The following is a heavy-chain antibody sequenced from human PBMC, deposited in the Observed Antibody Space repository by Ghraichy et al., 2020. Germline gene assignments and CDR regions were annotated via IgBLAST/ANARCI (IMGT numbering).Heavy chain of an antibody. CDR2: ISYDGSKK. CDR1: GFTFSTSS. Sequence: GGSLRLSCAASGFTFSTSSMHWVRQAPGKGLEWVAFISYDGSKKYYADSVKGRFTISRDSSKNTLSLQMNSLRAEDTAVYYCARDSSAFQHWGQGTLVTVSS. V-gene: IGHV3-30-3*01. D-gene: IGHD6-19*01. J-gene: IGHJ1*01. CDR3: ARDSSAFQH.